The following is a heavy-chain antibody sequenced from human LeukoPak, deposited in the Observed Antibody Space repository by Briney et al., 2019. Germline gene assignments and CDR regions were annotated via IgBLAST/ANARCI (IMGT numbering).Heavy chain of an antibody. CDR2: ISYDGSNK. CDR1: GFTFSSYG. D-gene: IGHD2-2*01. CDR3: ARLGYCSSTSCYAEYYYYGMDV. J-gene: IGHJ6*02. V-gene: IGHV3-30*03. Sequence: PGGSLRLSCAASGFTFSSYGMHWVRQAPGKGLEWVAVISYDGSNKYYADSVKGRFTISRDNSKSTLYLQMNSLRAEDTAVYYCARLGYCSSTSCYAEYYYYGMDVWGQGTTVTVSS.